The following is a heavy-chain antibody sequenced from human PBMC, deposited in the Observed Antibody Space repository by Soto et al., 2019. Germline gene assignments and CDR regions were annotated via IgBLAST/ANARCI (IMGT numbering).Heavy chain of an antibody. Sequence: QVQLVESGGGVVQPGRSLRLSCAASGFTFSSYGMHWVRQAPGKGLEWVAVIWYDGSNKYYADSVKGRFTISRDNSKNTLYLQVNSLRAEDTAVYYCARGGDGYCSGGSCYHLDYWGQGTLVTVSS. CDR3: ARGGDGYCSGGSCYHLDY. V-gene: IGHV3-33*01. CDR2: IWYDGSNK. CDR1: GFTFSSYG. J-gene: IGHJ4*02. D-gene: IGHD2-15*01.